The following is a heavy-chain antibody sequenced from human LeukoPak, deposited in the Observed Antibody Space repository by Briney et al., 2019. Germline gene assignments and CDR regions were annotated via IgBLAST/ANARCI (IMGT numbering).Heavy chain of an antibody. V-gene: IGHV3-48*04. CDR2: ISSSSSTI. J-gene: IGHJ4*02. CDR1: GFTFSSYS. Sequence: PGGSLRLSCAASGFTFSSYSMNWVRQAPGKGLEWVSYISSSSSTIYYADSVKGRFTISRDNAKNSLYLQMNSLRAEDTAVYYCARGLKETTVTTPIDYWGQGTLVTVSS. D-gene: IGHD4-17*01. CDR3: ARGLKETTVTTPIDY.